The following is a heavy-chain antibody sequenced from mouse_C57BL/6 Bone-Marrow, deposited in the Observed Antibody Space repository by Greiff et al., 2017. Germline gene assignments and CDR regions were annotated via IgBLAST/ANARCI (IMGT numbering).Heavy chain of an antibody. CDR1: GFNFTDDY. J-gene: IGHJ3*01. CDR2: IDPENGDT. V-gene: IGHV14-4*01. CDR3: TRITY. Sequence: VQLQQPGAELVRPGASVKLSCTASGFNFTDDYMHWVKQRPEQGLEWIGWIDPENGDTEYASKFQGKATITVDTSSNSAYLQLSSLTSEDTAVYYCTRITYWGEGTLVTVSA.